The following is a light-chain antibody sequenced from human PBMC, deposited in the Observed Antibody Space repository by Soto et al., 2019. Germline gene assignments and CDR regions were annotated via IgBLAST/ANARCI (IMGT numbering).Light chain of an antibody. CDR2: AAS. V-gene: IGKV1-39*01. CDR3: QQSYSTPSIS. Sequence: DIQMTQSPSSLSASVVDRVTITFLASQSISSYLNWYQQKPGKAPKLLIYAASSLQSGVPSRFSGSGSGTDFTLTISSLQPEDFATYYCQQSYSTPSISCGQGTRREI. J-gene: IGKJ5*01. CDR1: QSISSY.